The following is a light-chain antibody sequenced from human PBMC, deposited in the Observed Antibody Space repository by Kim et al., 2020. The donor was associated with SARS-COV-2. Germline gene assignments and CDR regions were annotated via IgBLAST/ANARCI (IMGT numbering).Light chain of an antibody. J-gene: IGKJ1*01. CDR3: QKYNAAPWT. CDR1: QDMSNY. CDR2: AAS. Sequence: ASVGDRVTITCRASQDMSNYVVWYQQKPGKVPKVLIYAASALHSGVPSRFSGGGFGTDFTLTISSLQPEDVATYYCQKYNAAPWTFGQGTKVDIK. V-gene: IGKV1-27*01.